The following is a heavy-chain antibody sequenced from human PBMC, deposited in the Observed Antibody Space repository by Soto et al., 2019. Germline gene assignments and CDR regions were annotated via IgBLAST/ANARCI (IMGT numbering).Heavy chain of an antibody. Sequence: SETLSLTCTVSGGSISSSSYYWGWIRQPPGKGLEWIGSIYYSGSTYYNPSLKSRVTISVDTSKNQFSLKLSSVTAADTAVYYCARRITMVRGVTFFDYWGQGTLVNVSS. CDR3: ARRITMVRGVTFFDY. CDR2: IYYSGST. D-gene: IGHD3-10*01. CDR1: GGSISSSSYY. V-gene: IGHV4-39*01. J-gene: IGHJ4*02.